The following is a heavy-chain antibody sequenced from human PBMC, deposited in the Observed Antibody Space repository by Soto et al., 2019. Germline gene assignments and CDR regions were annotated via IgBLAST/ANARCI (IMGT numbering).Heavy chain of an antibody. J-gene: IGHJ4*02. V-gene: IGHV5-10-1*01. Sequence: EVQLVQSGAEVKKPGESLRISCKGSGYSFTSYWISWVRQMTGKGLEWMGRIDTSDSYTNYSPSFQGHVTISAYKYINTAYLQWCSLKASDTAMYYCARLQAAAGDNYLTFDYWGQGTLVTVSS. CDR2: IDTSDSYT. CDR3: ARLQAAAGDNYLTFDY. CDR1: GYSFTSYW. D-gene: IGHD6-13*01.